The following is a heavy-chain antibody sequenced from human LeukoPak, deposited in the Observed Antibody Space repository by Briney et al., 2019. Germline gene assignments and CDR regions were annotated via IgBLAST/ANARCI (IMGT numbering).Heavy chain of an antibody. Sequence: ASVKVSCKASGYTFTGYYMHWVRQAPGQGLGWMGWINPNSGGTNYAQKFQGRVTMTRDTSISTAYMELSRLRSDDTAVYYCARVFRHSCSSTSCDGAFDIWGQGTMVTVSS. V-gene: IGHV1-2*02. CDR2: INPNSGGT. J-gene: IGHJ3*02. CDR1: GYTFTGYY. D-gene: IGHD2-2*01. CDR3: ARVFRHSCSSTSCDGAFDI.